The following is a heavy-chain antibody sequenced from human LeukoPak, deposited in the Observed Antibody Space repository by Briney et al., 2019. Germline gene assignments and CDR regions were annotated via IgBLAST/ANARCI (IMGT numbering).Heavy chain of an antibody. Sequence: ASVKVSCKASGYTFTSYGISWVRQAPGQGLEWMGWISAYNGNTNYAQKLQGRVTMTTVTSTSTAYMELRSLRSDDTAVYYCARDRWGGYCSSTSCYQGVFDPWGQGTLVTVSS. CDR1: GYTFTSYG. V-gene: IGHV1-18*01. D-gene: IGHD2-2*01. CDR2: ISAYNGNT. CDR3: ARDRWGGYCSSTSCYQGVFDP. J-gene: IGHJ5*02.